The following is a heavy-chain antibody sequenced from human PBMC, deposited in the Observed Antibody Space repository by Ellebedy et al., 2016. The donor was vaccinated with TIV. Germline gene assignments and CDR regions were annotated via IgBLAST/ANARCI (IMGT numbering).Heavy chain of an antibody. D-gene: IGHD3-3*01. J-gene: IGHJ3*02. Sequence: SETLSLXXAVYGGSFSGYYWGWIRQPPGKGLEWIGSIYYSDGSTYYSPSLKSRVAISVDASKNQFSLRLSSVTAADTAFYYCARHHHYLFWSGNEGKPPDAFDIWGQGTRVTVSS. V-gene: IGHV4-39*01. CDR1: GGSFSGYY. CDR2: IYYSDGST. CDR3: ARHHHYLFWSGNEGKPPDAFDI.